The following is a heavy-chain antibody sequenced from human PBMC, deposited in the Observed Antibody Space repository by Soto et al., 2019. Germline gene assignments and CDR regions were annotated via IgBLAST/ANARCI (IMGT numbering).Heavy chain of an antibody. Sequence: QVPLQESGPGLVKPSQTLSLTCTVSGGSIRSGDYYWSWIRQPPGTGLEWIGYIYYSGSTYYNPSLKSRVTISVDTSKNQFSLKLNSVTAADTAVYYCARGPQGNPCFDFWGQGTLVTVSS. J-gene: IGHJ4*02. CDR2: IYYSGST. V-gene: IGHV4-30-4*01. CDR1: GGSIRSGDYY. CDR3: ARGPQGNPCFDF.